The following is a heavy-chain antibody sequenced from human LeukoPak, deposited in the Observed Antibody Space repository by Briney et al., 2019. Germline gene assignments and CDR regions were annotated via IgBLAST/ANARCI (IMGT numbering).Heavy chain of an antibody. V-gene: IGHV4-59*01. Sequence: PSETLSLTCTGSGGSIRSYYWSWIRQPPGKGLEWIGYIYYSGSTNYNPSLKSRVTISVDTSKNQFSLKLNSVTAADTAVYYCARDQQLGRGWFDPWGQGTLVAVSS. D-gene: IGHD6-13*01. J-gene: IGHJ5*02. CDR3: ARDQQLGRGWFDP. CDR1: GGSIRSYY. CDR2: IYYSGST.